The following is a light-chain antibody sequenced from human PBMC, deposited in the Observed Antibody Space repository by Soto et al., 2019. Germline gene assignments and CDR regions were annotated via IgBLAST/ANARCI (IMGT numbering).Light chain of an antibody. CDR3: QQYNNWPPST. CDR1: QSVTTN. V-gene: IGKV3-15*01. J-gene: IGKJ2*01. Sequence: EIVMTQSPATLSASPGERATLSCRASQSVTTNLAWYQKKPGQAPRLLIYNAFTRATGIAARFSGSGSGTDFTLTISSLQSEDFAVYYCQQYNNWPPSTFGQGTKLEIK. CDR2: NAF.